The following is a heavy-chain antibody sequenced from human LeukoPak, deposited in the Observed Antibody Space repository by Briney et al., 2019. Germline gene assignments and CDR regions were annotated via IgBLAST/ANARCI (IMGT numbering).Heavy chain of an antibody. CDR2: IKQDGSEK. CDR1: GFTFSSYW. J-gene: IGHJ3*02. V-gene: IGHV3-7*01. Sequence: GGSLRLSCAASGFTFSSYWMSWVRQAPGKELEWVANIKQDGSEKYYVDSVKGRFTISRDNAKNSLYLQMNSLRAEDTAVYYCARESSWGAVEAFDIWGQGTMVTVSS. D-gene: IGHD7-27*01. CDR3: ARESSWGAVEAFDI.